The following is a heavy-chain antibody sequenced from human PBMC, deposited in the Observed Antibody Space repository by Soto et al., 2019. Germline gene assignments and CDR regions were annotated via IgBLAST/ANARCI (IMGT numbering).Heavy chain of an antibody. CDR3: ARVVVVRNWFDP. CDR2: MNPNSGNT. CDR1: GCTFTSYD. Sequence: ASVKVSCKASGCTFTSYDINWVRQATGQGLEWMGWMNPNSGNTGYAQKFQGRVTMTRNTSISTAYMELSSLRSEDTAVYYCARVVVVRNWFDPWGQGTLVTVSS. V-gene: IGHV1-8*01. D-gene: IGHD2-15*01. J-gene: IGHJ5*02.